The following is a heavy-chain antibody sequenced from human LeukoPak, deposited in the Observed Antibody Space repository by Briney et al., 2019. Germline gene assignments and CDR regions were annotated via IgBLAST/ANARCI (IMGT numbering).Heavy chain of an antibody. J-gene: IGHJ4*02. V-gene: IGHV4-59*08. Sequence: PSETLSLTCSVSGDSISTYYWSWIRQPPGKGLEWIGYINYSGRTNYNPSLKSRVTISVDTSKNQFSLKLSSVTAADTAVYYCARVIRSSSWYFDYWGQGTLVTVSS. D-gene: IGHD6-13*01. CDR2: INYSGRT. CDR3: ARVIRSSSWYFDY. CDR1: GDSISTYY.